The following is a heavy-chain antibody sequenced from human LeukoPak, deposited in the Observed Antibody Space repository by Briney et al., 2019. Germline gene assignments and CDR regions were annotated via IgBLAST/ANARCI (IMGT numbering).Heavy chain of an antibody. D-gene: IGHD6-13*01. Sequence: SETLSLTCAVYGGSFSGYYWSWIRQPPGKGLEWIGEINHSGSTNYNPSLKSRVTISVDTSKNQFSLKLSSVTAADTAVYYRARGPYSSSWLTWGQGTLVTVSS. CDR1: GGSFSGYY. CDR2: INHSGST. J-gene: IGHJ5*02. CDR3: ARGPYSSSWLT. V-gene: IGHV4-34*01.